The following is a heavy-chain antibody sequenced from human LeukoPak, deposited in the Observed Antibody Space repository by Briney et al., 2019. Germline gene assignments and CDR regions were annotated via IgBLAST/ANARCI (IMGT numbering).Heavy chain of an antibody. D-gene: IGHD3-10*01. CDR2: IRGSGTPI. J-gene: IGHJ4*02. CDR1: GFTFSSYE. CDR3: ARDYASDY. V-gene: IGHV3-48*03. Sequence: GGSLRLSCAASGFTFSSYEMNWVRQAPGRGLEWISYIRGSGTPIYYADSVKGRFTISRDNAKNSLYLQMSSLRAEDTAVYYCARDYASDYWGQGTLVTVSS.